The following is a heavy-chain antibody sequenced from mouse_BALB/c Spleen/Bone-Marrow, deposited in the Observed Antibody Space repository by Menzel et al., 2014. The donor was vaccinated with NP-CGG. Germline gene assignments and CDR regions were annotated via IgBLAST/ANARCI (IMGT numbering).Heavy chain of an antibody. D-gene: IGHD1-1*02. J-gene: IGHJ2*01. CDR2: IYPGDGDT. CDR1: GFSFSMYW. V-gene: IGHV1-80*01. Sequence: QVQLQQSGADLVRPGSSVKISYKTSGFSFSMYWMNWVKQGPGQGLEWIGQIYPGDGDTEYNGRFKGKATLTADKSASTAYMQLSSLTSEDSAVYFCARSGWEGFADWGQGTTLTVSS. CDR3: ARSGWEGFAD.